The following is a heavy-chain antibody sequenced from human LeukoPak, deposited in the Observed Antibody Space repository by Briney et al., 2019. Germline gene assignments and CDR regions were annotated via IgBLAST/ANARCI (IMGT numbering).Heavy chain of an antibody. Sequence: ASVKVSCKASGYTFTGHYMHWVRQAPGQGLEWMGIINPSGGSTSYAQKFQGRVTMTRDTSTSTVYMELSSLRSEDTAVYYCARDRAPVAGLFQHWGQGTLVTVSS. V-gene: IGHV1-46*01. CDR2: INPSGGST. D-gene: IGHD6-19*01. J-gene: IGHJ1*01. CDR3: ARDRAPVAGLFQH. CDR1: GYTFTGHY.